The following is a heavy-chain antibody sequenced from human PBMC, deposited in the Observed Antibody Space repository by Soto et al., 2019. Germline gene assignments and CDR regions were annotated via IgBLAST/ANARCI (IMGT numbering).Heavy chain of an antibody. CDR3: VRGKVNFDF. J-gene: IGHJ4*02. CDR1: NYSISSGYH. CDR2: IYQSGNT. Sequence: SETLSLTCIVSNYSISSGYHWGWIRQPPGKGLEGIGTIYQSGNTYQNPSLKRRVILSIDTSKNQFSLNLRNVTAADTAVYYCVRGKVNFDFWGKGILVTVSS. V-gene: IGHV4-38-2*02.